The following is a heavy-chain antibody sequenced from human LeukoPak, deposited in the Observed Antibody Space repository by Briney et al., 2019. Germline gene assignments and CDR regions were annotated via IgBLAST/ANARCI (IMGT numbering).Heavy chain of an antibody. CDR3: ARFSNGVVVPT. CDR2: IYSGGST. CDR1: GLTVSSNY. D-gene: IGHD3-22*01. J-gene: IGHJ5*02. V-gene: IGHV3-53*01. Sequence: GGSLRLSCAASGLTVSSNYMSWVRQAPGKGLEWVSVIYSGGSTYYADSVKGRFTISRDNSKNTLYLQMNSLRAEDTAVYYCARFSNGVVVPTWGQGTLVTVSS.